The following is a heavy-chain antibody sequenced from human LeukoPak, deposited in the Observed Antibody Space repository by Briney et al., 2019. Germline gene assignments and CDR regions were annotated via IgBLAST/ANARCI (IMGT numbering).Heavy chain of an antibody. D-gene: IGHD6-13*01. CDR1: GDSVSSNSAA. CDR3: ARGLYMYSSNWAYVDY. Sequence: SQTLSLTCAISGDSVSSNSAAWNWIRQSPSRGLEWLGSTYYRSKWFNDYAVSVKSRITISPDTSKNLFSLQLNSVTPEDTAVYYCARGLYMYSSNWAYVDYWGQGTLVSVSS. CDR2: TYYRSKWFN. J-gene: IGHJ4*02. V-gene: IGHV6-1*01.